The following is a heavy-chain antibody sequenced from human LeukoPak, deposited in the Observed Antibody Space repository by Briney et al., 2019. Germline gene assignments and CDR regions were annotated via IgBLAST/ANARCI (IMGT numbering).Heavy chain of an antibody. V-gene: IGHV1-2*02. J-gene: IGHJ4*02. CDR1: GYTFTGYY. D-gene: IGHD4-17*01. CDR2: INPNSGGT. Sequence: GASVKVSCKASGYTFTGYYMHWVRQAPGQGLEWMGWINPNSGGTNYAQKFQGRVTMTRDTSISTAYMELSRLRSEDTAVYYCARVQVTTLSGRDYWGQGTLVTVSS. CDR3: ARVQVTTLSGRDY.